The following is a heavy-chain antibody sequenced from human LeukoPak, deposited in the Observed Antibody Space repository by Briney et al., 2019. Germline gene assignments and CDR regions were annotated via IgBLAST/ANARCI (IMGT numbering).Heavy chain of an antibody. CDR2: ISTSSDFI. CDR1: GFTFSSYS. V-gene: IGHV3-21*01. CDR3: ARGEYCSGGSCYSGPFDY. D-gene: IGHD2-15*01. Sequence: PGGSLRLSCAASGFTFSSYSMNWVRQAPGKGLEWVSSISTSSDFIYYADSVKGRFTISRDNAKNSLYLQMNSLRAEDTAVYYCARGEYCSGGSCYSGPFDYWGQGTLVAVSS. J-gene: IGHJ4*02.